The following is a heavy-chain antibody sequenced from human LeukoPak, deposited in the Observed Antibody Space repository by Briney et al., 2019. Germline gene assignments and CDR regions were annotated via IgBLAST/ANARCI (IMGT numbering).Heavy chain of an antibody. CDR3: AREVDTDLEYFQH. Sequence: GRSLRLSCAASGFTFSSYAMHWVRQAPGKGLEWVAVISYDGSNKYYADSVKGRFTISRDNSKNTLYLRMNSLRAEDTAVYYCAREVDTDLEYFQHWGQGTLVTVSS. V-gene: IGHV3-30-3*01. CDR2: ISYDGSNK. J-gene: IGHJ1*01. D-gene: IGHD5-18*01. CDR1: GFTFSSYA.